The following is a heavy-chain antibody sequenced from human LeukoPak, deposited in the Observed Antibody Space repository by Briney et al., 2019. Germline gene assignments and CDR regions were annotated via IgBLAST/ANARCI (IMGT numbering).Heavy chain of an antibody. Sequence: PSETLSLTCTVSGGSISSGDYYWSWIRQPPGKGLEWIGYIYYSGSTYYNPSLKSRVTISVDTPKNQFALKLSSVTAADTAVYYCARTDYYGSGSYFLFDYWGQGTLDTVSS. J-gene: IGHJ4*02. V-gene: IGHV4-30-4*01. CDR3: ARTDYYGSGSYFLFDY. D-gene: IGHD3-10*01. CDR2: IYYSGST. CDR1: GGSISSGDYY.